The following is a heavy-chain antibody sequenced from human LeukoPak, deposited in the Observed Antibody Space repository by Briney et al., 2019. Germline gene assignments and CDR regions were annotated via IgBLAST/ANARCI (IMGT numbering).Heavy chain of an antibody. CDR2: ISRSSRYI. J-gene: IGHJ6*02. CDR1: GNTFSTYS. Sequence: GGSLRLSCAASGNTFSTYSMNWVRQAPGKGLEWASSISRSSRYIYYADSVKGRFTISRDDAKNSLFLQMNSLRADDTAVYYCARDLFCSYGVCPVWGQGTTVTVSS. V-gene: IGHV3-21*01. CDR3: ARDLFCSYGVCPV. D-gene: IGHD2-8*01.